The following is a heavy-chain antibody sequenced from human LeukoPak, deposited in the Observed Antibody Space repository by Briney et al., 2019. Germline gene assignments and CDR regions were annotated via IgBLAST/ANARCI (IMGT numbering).Heavy chain of an antibody. V-gene: IGHV1-2*04. CDR2: INPNSGGT. D-gene: IGHD3-10*01. Sequence: ASVKVSCKASGYTFTGYYMHWARQTPGQGLEWMRWINPNSGGTNYAQKFQGWVTMTRDTSISTAYMELSRLRSDDTAVYYCARLGSSGSYALDYWGQGTLVTVSS. J-gene: IGHJ4*02. CDR3: ARLGSSGSYALDY. CDR1: GYTFTGYY.